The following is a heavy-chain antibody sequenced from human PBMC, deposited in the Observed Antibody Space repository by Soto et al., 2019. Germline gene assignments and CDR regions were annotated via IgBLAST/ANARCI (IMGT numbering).Heavy chain of an antibody. Sequence: ASVKVSCKASGYTFTSYGISWVRQAPGQGLEWMGWISAYKGNTNYAQKLQGRVTMTTDTSTSTAYMELRSLRSDDTAVYYCARDRVVVVPAAIYYYYYGMDVWGQGTTVTVSS. CDR2: ISAYKGNT. CDR1: GYTFTSYG. V-gene: IGHV1-18*04. CDR3: ARDRVVVVPAAIYYYYYGMDV. J-gene: IGHJ6*02. D-gene: IGHD2-2*02.